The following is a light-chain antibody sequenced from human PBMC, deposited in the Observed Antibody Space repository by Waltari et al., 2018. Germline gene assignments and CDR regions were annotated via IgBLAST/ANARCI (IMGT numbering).Light chain of an antibody. CDR2: DVN. Sequence: QSALTQPRSVSGSPGQSVTISCTGTSSDVGSYNYVCWYQQHPGKAPRLMIYDVNKRPSGVPDRFSGSKAGNPASLTISGRQAEDEADYYCVAYAGSAIFGGGTELTVL. J-gene: IGLJ2*01. V-gene: IGLV2-11*01. CDR3: VAYAGSAI. CDR1: SSDVGSYNY.